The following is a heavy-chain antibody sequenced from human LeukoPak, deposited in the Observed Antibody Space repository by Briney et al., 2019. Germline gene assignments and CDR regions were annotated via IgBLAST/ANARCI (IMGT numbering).Heavy chain of an antibody. CDR3: ARGVGYYYYYYMDV. Sequence: PSETLSLTCAVYGGSFSGDFWSWIRQSPGKGLEWIGEINHGGSTTYNPSLKSRVTISVDTSKNQFSLKLSSVTAADTAVYYCARGVGYYYYYYMDVWGKGTTVTVSS. CDR1: GGSFSGDF. V-gene: IGHV4-34*01. J-gene: IGHJ6*03. CDR2: INHGGST.